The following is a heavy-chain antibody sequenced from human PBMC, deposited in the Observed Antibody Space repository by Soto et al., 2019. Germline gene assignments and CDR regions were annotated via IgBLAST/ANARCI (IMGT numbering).Heavy chain of an antibody. V-gene: IGHV4-4*07. CDR1: GGSISNYF. CDR2: IDNSGST. Sequence: SETLSLTCTVSGGSISNYFCNWIRQPAGKGLEWIGRIDNSGSTNYNPSLKSRITMSADTSRNQFSLKLNSVTAADTAVYYCARGGQDFWSGPFDYWGQGAMVTV. CDR3: ARGGQDFWSGPFDY. J-gene: IGHJ4*02. D-gene: IGHD3-3*01.